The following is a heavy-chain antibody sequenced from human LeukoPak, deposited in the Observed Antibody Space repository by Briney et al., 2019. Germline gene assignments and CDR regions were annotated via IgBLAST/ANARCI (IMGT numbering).Heavy chain of an antibody. CDR3: AREALPACSGGSCYRAPFDY. V-gene: IGHV4-34*01. D-gene: IGHD2-15*01. CDR2: INHSGST. Sequence: TETLSLTCAVYGGSFSGYYWSWIRQPPGKGLEWIGEINHSGSTKHNPSLKSRVTISVDTSKNQFSLKLSSVTAADTAVYYCAREALPACSGGSCYRAPFDYWGQGTLVTVSS. J-gene: IGHJ4*02. CDR1: GGSFSGYY.